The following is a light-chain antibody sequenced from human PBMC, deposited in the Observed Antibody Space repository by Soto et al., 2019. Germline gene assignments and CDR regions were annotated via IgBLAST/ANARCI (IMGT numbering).Light chain of an antibody. CDR3: QQYGSSLFT. CDR2: AAS. V-gene: IGKV3-20*01. J-gene: IGKJ3*01. Sequence: EIVLTQSPGTLSLSPGEGATLSCRASQSVSSSYLAWYQQKPGQAPRLLVYAASSRATGIPDRFSGSGSATDFTLTTSRLEPDDFSVYYCQQYGSSLFTFGPGTKVDIK. CDR1: QSVSSSY.